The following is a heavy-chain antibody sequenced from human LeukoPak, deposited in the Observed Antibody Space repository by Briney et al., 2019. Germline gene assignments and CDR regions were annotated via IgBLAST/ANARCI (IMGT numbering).Heavy chain of an antibody. CDR1: GFTFSDTW. J-gene: IGHJ4*02. V-gene: IGHV3-74*01. D-gene: IGHD2/OR15-2a*01. CDR3: ARDWFHAIDY. CDR2: IGSDGSDT. Sequence: GGALRLSCAAFGFTFSDTWMHGLRQAPGEGVVGVSRIGSDGSDTRYAESVKGRFTISRDNAKHTLYLQMNSLRAEDTAVYYCARDWFHAIDYWGQGTLVTVSS.